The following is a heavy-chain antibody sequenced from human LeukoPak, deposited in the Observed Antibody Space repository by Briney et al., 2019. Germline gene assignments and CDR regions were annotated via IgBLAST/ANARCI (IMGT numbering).Heavy chain of an antibody. Sequence: SETLSLTCAVYGGSFSGYYWSWIRQPPGKGLEWIGEINHSGTTNYNPSLKSRVTISVDTSKHQFSLKLGSVTAADTALYYCARARWGLEYYFDFWGQGTLVTVSS. CDR2: INHSGTT. CDR3: ARARWGLEYYFDF. D-gene: IGHD3-3*01. J-gene: IGHJ4*02. CDR1: GGSFSGYY. V-gene: IGHV4-34*01.